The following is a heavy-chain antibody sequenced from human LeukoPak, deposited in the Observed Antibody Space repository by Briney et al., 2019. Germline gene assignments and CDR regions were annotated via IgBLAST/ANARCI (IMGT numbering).Heavy chain of an antibody. CDR2: IYTSGST. D-gene: IGHD3-22*01. V-gene: IGHV4-4*07. CDR1: GGSLSSYY. Sequence: PSETLSLTCTVSGGSLSSYYWSWIRQPAGKGLEWIGRIYTSGSTNYNPSLKSRVTMSVDTSKNQFSLKLSSVTAADTAVYYCARDNYYYDSSGYYYIFDYWGQGTLVTVSS. J-gene: IGHJ4*02. CDR3: ARDNYYYDSSGYYYIFDY.